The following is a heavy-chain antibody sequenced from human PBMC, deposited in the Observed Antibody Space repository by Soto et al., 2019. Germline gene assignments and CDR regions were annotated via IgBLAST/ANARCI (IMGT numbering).Heavy chain of an antibody. CDR1: GFTFSSYG. Sequence: GGSLRLSCAASGFTFSSYGMHWVRQAPGKGLEWVAVIWYDGSNKYYADSVKGRFTISRDNSKNTLYLQMNSLRAEDTAVYYCAREPSADTAPFDYWGQGTLVTVSS. V-gene: IGHV3-33*01. J-gene: IGHJ4*02. CDR3: AREPSADTAPFDY. CDR2: IWYDGSNK. D-gene: IGHD5-18*01.